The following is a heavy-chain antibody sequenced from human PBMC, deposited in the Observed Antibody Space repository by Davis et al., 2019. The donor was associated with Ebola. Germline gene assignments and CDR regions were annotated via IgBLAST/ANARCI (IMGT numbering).Heavy chain of an antibody. CDR2: IYPGDSDA. CDR1: GYTFNNYW. CDR3: TRASVAASFYYYGMDV. J-gene: IGHJ6*02. V-gene: IGHV5-51*01. Sequence: GESLKISCKGSGYTFNNYWIGWVRQMPGKGLEWMGVIYPGDSDARYSPSFQGQVTFSADKSINTAFLHWSSLKASDTAIYYCTRASVAASFYYYGMDVWGQGTTVTVSS. D-gene: IGHD2-15*01.